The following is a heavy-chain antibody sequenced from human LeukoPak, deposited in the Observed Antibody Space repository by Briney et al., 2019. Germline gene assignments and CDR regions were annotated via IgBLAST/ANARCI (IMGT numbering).Heavy chain of an antibody. CDR2: VFYAGST. CDR1: GVSITNYY. Sequence: SETLSLTCIVSGVSITNYYWTWIRQPPGEGLEWIGYVFYAGSTNYNPSLESRVTISVDTSKNQVSLKLTSMTAADTAVYYCATYSTASVGFHYWGRGTLVTVSS. J-gene: IGHJ4*02. D-gene: IGHD6-13*01. CDR3: ATYSTASVGFHY. V-gene: IGHV4-59*01.